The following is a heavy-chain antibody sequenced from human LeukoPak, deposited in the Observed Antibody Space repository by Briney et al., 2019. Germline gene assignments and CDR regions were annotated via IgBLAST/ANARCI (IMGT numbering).Heavy chain of an antibody. CDR1: GYTFTSYA. V-gene: IGHV1-3*01. CDR3: ARETSTGYLVV. CDR2: INAGNGNT. Sequence: ASVKVSCKASGYTFTSYAMHWLRQAPGQRLEWMGWINAGNGNTKYSQKFQGRVTITRDTSASTAYMELSSLRSADTAVYYCARETSTGYLVVWGKGATVTVSS. D-gene: IGHD3-9*01. J-gene: IGHJ6*03.